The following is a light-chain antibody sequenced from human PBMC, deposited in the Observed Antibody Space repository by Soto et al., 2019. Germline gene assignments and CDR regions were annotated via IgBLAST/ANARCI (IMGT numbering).Light chain of an antibody. Sequence: QSVLTQPASVSGSPGQSITISCTGNSSDVGSYNLVSWYQHHPGKAPKLMIYEGSKRPSGVSNRFSGSKSGNTASLTISRLQAEDEADYYCCSSAGRNTFVFDGGTKLTVL. V-gene: IGLV2-23*01. CDR3: CSSAGRNTFV. J-gene: IGLJ2*01. CDR1: SSDVGSYNL. CDR2: EGS.